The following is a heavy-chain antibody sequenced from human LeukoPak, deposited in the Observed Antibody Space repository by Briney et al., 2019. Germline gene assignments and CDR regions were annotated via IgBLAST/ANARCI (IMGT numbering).Heavy chain of an antibody. D-gene: IGHD2-21*02. CDR2: ISYDGSNK. CDR3: ARERGVTYPFDY. Sequence: GGSLRLSCAASGFTFSSYAMHWVRQAPGKGLEWVAVISYDGSNKYYADSVKGRFTISRDNARNTLYLQMNILRAEDTAVYYCARERGVTYPFDYWGQGTLVTVSS. J-gene: IGHJ4*02. CDR1: GFTFSSYA. V-gene: IGHV3-30*04.